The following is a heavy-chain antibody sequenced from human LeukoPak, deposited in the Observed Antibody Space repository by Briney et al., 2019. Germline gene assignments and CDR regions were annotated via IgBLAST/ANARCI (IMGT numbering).Heavy chain of an antibody. CDR3: ANSELELRRTYYYYYMDV. D-gene: IGHD1-7*01. CDR1: GGTFSSYA. V-gene: IGHV1-69*04. Sequence: GASVKVSCKASGGTFSSYAISWVRQAPGQGLEWMGRIIPILGIANYAQKFQRRVTITADKSTSTAYMELSSLRSEDTAVYYCANSELELRRTYYYYYMDVWGKGTTVTVSS. J-gene: IGHJ6*03. CDR2: IIPILGIA.